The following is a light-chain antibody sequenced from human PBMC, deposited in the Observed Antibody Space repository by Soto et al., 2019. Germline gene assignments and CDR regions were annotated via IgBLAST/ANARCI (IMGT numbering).Light chain of an antibody. CDR2: RPS. V-gene: IGKV1-39*01. CDR3: HQSYSTPLT. Sequence: DIQMTQSPASLSASVGDRVTISCRASQTISTFLNWYQQQPGPAPRLLISRPSSVQSGVPPRFSGRGSRRDFTLTISSLQPEDFATYYCHQSYSTPLTFGGGTKV. J-gene: IGKJ4*01. CDR1: QTISTF.